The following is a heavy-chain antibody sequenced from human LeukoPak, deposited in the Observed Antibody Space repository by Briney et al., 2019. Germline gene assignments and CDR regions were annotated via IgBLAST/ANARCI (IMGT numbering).Heavy chain of an antibody. CDR3: ARAGYYDGRSEHRVDY. CDR2: IIPIFGTA. D-gene: IGHD3-22*01. CDR1: GATFSSYA. J-gene: IGHJ4*02. V-gene: IGHV1-69*06. Sequence: SVKVSFQASGATFSSYAISWVRQAPGQGLEWMGRIIPIFGTANYAQKFQGRVTITADKSTSTAYMELSSLRSEDTAVYYCARAGYYDGRSEHRVDYSGQGTLVTVSS.